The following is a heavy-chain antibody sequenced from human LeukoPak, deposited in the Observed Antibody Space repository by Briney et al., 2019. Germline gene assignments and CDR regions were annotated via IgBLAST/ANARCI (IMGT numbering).Heavy chain of an antibody. V-gene: IGHV4-34*01. D-gene: IGHD3-16*02. CDR3: ARRRYDYVWGSYRYQYFDY. CDR2: INHSGST. Sequence: SETLSLTCAVYGGSFSGYYWSWIRQPPGKGLEWIGEINHSGSTNYNPSLKSRVTISVDTSKNRFSLKLSSVTAADTAVYYCARRRYDYVWGSYRYQYFDYWGQGTLVTVSS. CDR1: GGSFSGYY. J-gene: IGHJ4*02.